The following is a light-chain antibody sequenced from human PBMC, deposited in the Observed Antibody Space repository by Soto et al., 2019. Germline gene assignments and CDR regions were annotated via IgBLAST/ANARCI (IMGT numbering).Light chain of an antibody. Sequence: EIVLTQSPGPLSLSPGERATLSCRASQSVSSTYVAWYQQRPGQTPKLLIDEASTRATGIPDRFSGRGSGTDYTLTIDRLEPEDFAGYYCQQYGNSPQTFGQGTKVEIK. CDR2: EAS. V-gene: IGKV3-20*01. J-gene: IGKJ1*01. CDR3: QQYGNSPQT. CDR1: QSVSSTY.